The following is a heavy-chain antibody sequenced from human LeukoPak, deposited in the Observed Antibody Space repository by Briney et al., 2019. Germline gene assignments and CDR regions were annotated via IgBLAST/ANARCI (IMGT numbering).Heavy chain of an antibody. CDR3: AKDLWSLESYYDSSGSYGMDV. CDR1: GFTFSSYG. D-gene: IGHD3-22*01. V-gene: IGHV3-30*18. Sequence: QAGRSLRLSCAASGFTFSSYGMHWVRQAPGKGLEWVAVISYDGSNKYYADSVKGRFTISRDNSKNTLYLQMNSLRAEDTAVYYCAKDLWSLESYYDSSGSYGMDVWGQGTTVTVSS. CDR2: ISYDGSNK. J-gene: IGHJ6*02.